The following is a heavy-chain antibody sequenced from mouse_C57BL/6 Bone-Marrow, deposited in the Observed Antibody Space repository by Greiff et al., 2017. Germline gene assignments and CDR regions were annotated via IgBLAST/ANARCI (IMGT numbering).Heavy chain of an antibody. CDR1: GYAFSSSW. V-gene: IGHV1-82*01. J-gene: IGHJ2*01. D-gene: IGHD3-3*01. Sequence: QVQLQQSGPELVKPGASVKISCKASGYAFSSSWMNWVKQRPGKGLEWIGRIYPGDGDTNYNGKFKGKATLTADKASSTAYMQLSSLTSEDSAVYCCARRAGLDYWGQGTTLTVSS. CDR2: IYPGDGDT. CDR3: ARRAGLDY.